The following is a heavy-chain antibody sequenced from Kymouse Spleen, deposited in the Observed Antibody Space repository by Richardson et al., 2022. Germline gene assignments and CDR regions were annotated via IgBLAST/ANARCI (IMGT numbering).Heavy chain of an antibody. CDR2: ISGSGGST. Sequence: EVQLVESGGGLVQPGGSLRLSCAASGFTFSSYAMSWVRQAPGKGLEWVSAISGSGGSTYYADSVKGRFTISRDNSKNTLYLQMNSLRAEDTAVYYCAKDRDVLMVYASYGMDVWGQGTTVTVSS. D-gene: IGHD2-8*01. CDR1: GFTFSSYA. V-gene: IGHV3-23*04. J-gene: IGHJ6*02. CDR3: AKDRDVLMVYASYGMDV.